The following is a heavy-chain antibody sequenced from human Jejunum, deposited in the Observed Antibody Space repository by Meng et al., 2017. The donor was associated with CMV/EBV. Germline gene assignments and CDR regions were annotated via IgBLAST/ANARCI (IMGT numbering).Heavy chain of an antibody. J-gene: IGHJ4*02. CDR2: VNTDGTSA. CDR3: ARWGDEGANFGLDH. CDR1: GFIFNNSW. V-gene: IGHV3-74*01. D-gene: IGHD1-26*01. Sequence: SGFIFNNSWMHWVRQAPGKGLVWISRVNTDGTSASYADSVKGRFTIFRDDAKNSLCLQMNSLSAEDTAVYFCARWGDEGANFGLDHWGQGRLVTVSS.